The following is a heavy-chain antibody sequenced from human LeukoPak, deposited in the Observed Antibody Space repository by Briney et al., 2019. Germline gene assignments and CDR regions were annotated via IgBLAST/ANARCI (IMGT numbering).Heavy chain of an antibody. CDR2: ISSNGGST. D-gene: IGHD5-18*01. Sequence: GGSLRLSCAASGFTFSSYAMHWVRQAPGKGLEYVSAISSNGGSTYYADSVKGRFTISRDNSKNTLYLQMSSLRAEDTAVYYCVKGVRGYSYGYFDYWGQGTLVTVSS. J-gene: IGHJ4*02. CDR1: GFTFSSYA. V-gene: IGHV3-64D*06. CDR3: VKGVRGYSYGYFDY.